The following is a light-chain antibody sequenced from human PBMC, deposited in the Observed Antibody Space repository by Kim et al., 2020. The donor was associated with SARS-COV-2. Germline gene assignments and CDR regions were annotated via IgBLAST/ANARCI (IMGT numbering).Light chain of an antibody. CDR3: QQRSSWPLT. J-gene: IGKJ5*01. CDR2: DAS. V-gene: IGKV3-11*01. CDR1: QSVDSR. Sequence: SSPGESATLSCRASQSVDSRLAWYQQKAGQPPRLLISDASNRATGVPVRFSGGGSGTDFTLTISSLEPEDFAVYYCQQRSSWPLTFGQGTRLEIK.